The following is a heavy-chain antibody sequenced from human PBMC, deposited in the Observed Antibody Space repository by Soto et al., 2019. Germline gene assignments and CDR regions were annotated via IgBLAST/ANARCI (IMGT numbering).Heavy chain of an antibody. J-gene: IGHJ4*02. Sequence: QITLKESGPTLVKPTQTLTLTCTFSGFSLTETGMGVGWIRQPPGKALEWLALIYWDDDKRYSPSLKRGLTISQDASKLQFVLTKTNVDAVDTATYYCAHRRSGYFDSWGQGTLVTVSS. CDR3: AHRRSGYFDS. CDR1: GFSLTETGMG. V-gene: IGHV2-5*02. CDR2: IYWDDDK.